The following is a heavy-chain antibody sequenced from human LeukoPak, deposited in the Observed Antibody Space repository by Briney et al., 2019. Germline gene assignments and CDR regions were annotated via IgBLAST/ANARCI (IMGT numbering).Heavy chain of an antibody. J-gene: IGHJ4*02. CDR3: ARSTSRSPIDY. CDR1: GYTFTGYY. Sequence: ASVKVSCKASGYTFTGYYMHWVRQAPGQGLEWMGWINTNKGDTNYAQKFQGRVAMTRDTSSQTAYLELSGLRSDDTAVYYCARSTSRSPIDYWGQGTLVTISS. CDR2: INTNKGDT. V-gene: IGHV1-2*02.